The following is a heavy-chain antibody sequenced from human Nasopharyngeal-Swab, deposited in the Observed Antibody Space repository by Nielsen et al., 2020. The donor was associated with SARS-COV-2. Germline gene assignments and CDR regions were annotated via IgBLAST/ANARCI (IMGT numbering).Heavy chain of an antibody. CDR2: IYYSGST. Sequence: RQAPGKGLEWIGYIYYSGSTYYNPSLKSRVTISVDTSKNQFSLKLSSVAAADTAVYYCARGRKQQLVLRWFDPWGQGTLVNVSS. CDR3: ARGRKQQLVLRWFDP. V-gene: IGHV4-31*02. J-gene: IGHJ5*02. D-gene: IGHD6-13*01.